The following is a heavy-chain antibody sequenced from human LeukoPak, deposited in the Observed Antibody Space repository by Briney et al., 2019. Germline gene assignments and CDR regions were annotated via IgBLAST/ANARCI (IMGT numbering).Heavy chain of an antibody. CDR1: GFTVSSNY. V-gene: IGHV3-53*01. CDR3: AREYSSSSYYFDY. Sequence: PGGSLRLSCATSGFTVSSNYMSWVRQAPGKGLEWVSVLYSGGSTYYADSVKGRFTISRDNSKNTLYLQMNSLRAEDTAVYYCAREYSSSSYYFDYWGQGTLVTVSS. D-gene: IGHD6-6*01. J-gene: IGHJ4*02. CDR2: LYSGGST.